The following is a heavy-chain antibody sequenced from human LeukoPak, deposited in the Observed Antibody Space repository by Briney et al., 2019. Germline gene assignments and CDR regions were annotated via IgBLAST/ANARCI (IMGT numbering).Heavy chain of an antibody. J-gene: IGHJ1*01. Sequence: GGSLRLSCAASGFTSDDYAMHWVRQAPGQGLGWVSGIRWNSGNIDYAESVKGRFTISRDNATNSLYLQMNSLRPEDTAFYFCAKGGSSGWPGAQYFQHWGQGTLVTVSS. CDR2: IRWNSGNI. V-gene: IGHV3-9*02. D-gene: IGHD6-19*01. CDR1: GFTSDDYA. CDR3: AKGGSSGWPGAQYFQH.